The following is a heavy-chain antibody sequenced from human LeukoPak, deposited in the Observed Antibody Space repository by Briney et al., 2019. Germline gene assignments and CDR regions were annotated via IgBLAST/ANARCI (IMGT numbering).Heavy chain of an antibody. Sequence: SETLSLTCTVSGGSISSSSYYWGWIRQPPGKGLEWIGSIYYSGSTYYNPSLKSRVTISVDTSKNQFSLKLSSVTAADTAVYYRARHIRRGISGYEFDYWGQGTLVTVSS. CDR2: IYYSGST. D-gene: IGHD5-12*01. CDR3: ARHIRRGISGYEFDY. CDR1: GGSISSSSYY. V-gene: IGHV4-39*01. J-gene: IGHJ4*02.